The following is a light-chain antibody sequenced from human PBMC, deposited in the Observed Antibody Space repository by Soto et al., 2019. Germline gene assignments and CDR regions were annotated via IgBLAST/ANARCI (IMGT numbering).Light chain of an antibody. Sequence: DIQLTQSPSFLSASVGDRVIITCRANQDIASYLAWYQQKPGKAPKLLIYDASTLQTGVPSKFSGSGSGTEFTLTISSLQPEEFATYYCQQINYYPLTFGQGTKVEIK. CDR2: DAS. V-gene: IGKV1-9*01. CDR3: QQINYYPLT. CDR1: QDIASY. J-gene: IGKJ1*01.